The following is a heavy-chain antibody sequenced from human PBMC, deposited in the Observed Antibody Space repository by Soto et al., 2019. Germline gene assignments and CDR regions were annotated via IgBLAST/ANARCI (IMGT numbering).Heavy chain of an antibody. CDR2: ISYSGST. CDR1: GGSISSGDYY. V-gene: IGHV4-30-4*01. CDR3: AREGGIVGATTVDY. D-gene: IGHD1-26*01. J-gene: IGHJ4*02. Sequence: QVQLQESGPGLVKPSQTLSLTCTVSGGSISSGDYYWSWIRQPPGKGLEWIGYISYSGSTYYTPSLKSRVTISVDTSKNQFSLNLSSVTAADTAVYYCAREGGIVGATTVDYWGQGTLVIVSS.